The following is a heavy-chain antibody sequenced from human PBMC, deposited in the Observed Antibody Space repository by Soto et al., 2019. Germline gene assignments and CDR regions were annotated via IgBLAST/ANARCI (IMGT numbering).Heavy chain of an antibody. CDR3: VIDRYSSSWWFDA. J-gene: IGHJ5*02. D-gene: IGHD3-22*01. CDR1: GDSVSSYSAA. CDR2: TYYRSRFYS. V-gene: IGHV6-1*01. Sequence: SQTLSLPCALSGDSVSSYSAAWNWTRQSPSGGLEWLGRTYYRSRFYSDYAESVKNRLIINPDTSKNPFSLQLKSGTPEDTAVDYCVIDRYSSSWWFDAWGQGTPVTVSS.